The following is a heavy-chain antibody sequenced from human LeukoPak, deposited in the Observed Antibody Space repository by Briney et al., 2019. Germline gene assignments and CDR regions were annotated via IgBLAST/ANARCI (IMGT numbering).Heavy chain of an antibody. CDR1: GFPFSTHA. Sequence: GGSLRLSCAASGFPFSTHAMSWVRQPPGRGLEWVAAISNGKTYYADSVRGRFAISRDDSTNTVYLHMNSLRDEDTALYHCVREAGYCAPVCVKTNWFDPWGQGTLVTVSS. J-gene: IGHJ5*02. CDR3: VREAGYCAPVCVKTNWFDP. V-gene: IGHV3-23*01. CDR2: ISNGKT. D-gene: IGHD2-15*01.